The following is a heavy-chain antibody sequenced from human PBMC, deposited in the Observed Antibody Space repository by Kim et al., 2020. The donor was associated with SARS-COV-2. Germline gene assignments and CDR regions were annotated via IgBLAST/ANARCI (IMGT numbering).Heavy chain of an antibody. Sequence: ASVKVSCKASGYTFTSYGISWVRQAPGQGLEWMGWISAYNGNTNYAQKLQGRVTMTTDTSTSTAYMELRSLRSDDTAVYYCARVMSGMIHIPSEWFDPWGQGTLVTVSS. J-gene: IGHJ5*02. D-gene: IGHD1-26*01. CDR3: ARVMSGMIHIPSEWFDP. CDR2: ISAYNGNT. V-gene: IGHV1-18*01. CDR1: GYTFTSYG.